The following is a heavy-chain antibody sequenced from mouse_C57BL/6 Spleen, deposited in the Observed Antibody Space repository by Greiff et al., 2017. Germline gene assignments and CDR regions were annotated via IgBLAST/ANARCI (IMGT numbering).Heavy chain of an antibody. V-gene: IGHV1-52*01. CDR3: AREVNWVDD. Sequence: QVQLQQPGTELVRPGSSVKLSCKASGYTFTSYWMHWVKQRPIQGLEWIGNIDPSDSETHYNQKFKDKATLTVDKSSSTAYMQRSSLTSEDSAVYYCAREVNWVDDWGQGTTLTVSS. D-gene: IGHD4-1*01. CDR1: GYTFTSYW. J-gene: IGHJ2*01. CDR2: IDPSDSET.